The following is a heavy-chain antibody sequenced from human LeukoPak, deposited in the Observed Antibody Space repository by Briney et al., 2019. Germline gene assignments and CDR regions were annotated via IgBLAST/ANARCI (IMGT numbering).Heavy chain of an antibody. D-gene: IGHD3-16*02. V-gene: IGHV3-7*03. CDR1: GFTFSSYW. CDR2: IKEDGREK. CDR3: AKGTRLRLGELSSYYYFDY. Sequence: RTGGSLRLSCVASGFTFSSYWMSWVRQAPGKGLEWVANIKEDGREKDYVDSVKGRFTISRDNSKNTLYLQMNSLRAEDTAVYYCAKGTRLRLGELSSYYYFDYWGQGTLVTVSS. J-gene: IGHJ4*02.